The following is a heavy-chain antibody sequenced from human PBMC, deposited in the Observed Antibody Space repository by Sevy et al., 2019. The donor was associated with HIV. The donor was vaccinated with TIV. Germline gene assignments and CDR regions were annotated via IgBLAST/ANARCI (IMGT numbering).Heavy chain of an antibody. CDR1: GFTFSSYG. CDR3: AKERRIFGVVNDVVDY. V-gene: IGHV3-30*18. CDR2: ISYDGSNK. D-gene: IGHD3-3*01. Sequence: GGSLRLSCAASGFTFSSYGMHWVRQAPGKGLEWVAVISYDGSNKYYADSVKGRFTISRDNSKNTLYLQMNSLRAEDTAVYYCAKERRIFGVVNDVVDYWGQGTLVTVSS. J-gene: IGHJ4*02.